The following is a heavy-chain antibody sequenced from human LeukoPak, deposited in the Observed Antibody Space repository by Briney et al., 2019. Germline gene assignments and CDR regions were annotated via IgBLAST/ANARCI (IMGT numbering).Heavy chain of an antibody. Sequence: PSETLSLTCAVYGGSFSGHYWTWIRQPPGKGLEWIGEIKHSGRTKYNPSLKSRVTISVDTSKNKFSLKLSSVTAADTAVYYCARGDNGGNQGDSWGQGTLVTVSS. CDR1: GGSFSGHY. CDR3: ARGDNGGNQGDS. V-gene: IGHV4-34*01. D-gene: IGHD4-23*01. J-gene: IGHJ4*02. CDR2: IKHSGRT.